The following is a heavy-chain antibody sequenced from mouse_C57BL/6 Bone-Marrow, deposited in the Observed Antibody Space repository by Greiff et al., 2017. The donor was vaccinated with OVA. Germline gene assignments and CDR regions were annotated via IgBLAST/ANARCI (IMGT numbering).Heavy chain of an antibody. V-gene: IGHV1-80*01. Sequence: LQESGASVKISCKASGYAFSSYWMNWVKQRPGKGLEWIGQIYPGDGDTNFNGKFNGKATLTVDKASSTAYMQLSSLTSEDYAVYICTRDWGYFDDWGQGTTLTVSS. CDR1: GYAFSSYW. CDR3: TRDWGYFDD. J-gene: IGHJ2*01. CDR2: IYPGDGDT.